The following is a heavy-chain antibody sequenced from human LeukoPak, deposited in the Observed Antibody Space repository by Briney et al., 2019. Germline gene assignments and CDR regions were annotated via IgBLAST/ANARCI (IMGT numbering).Heavy chain of an antibody. Sequence: SETLPLTCTVSGYSISSGYYWGWIRQPPGKGLEWIGSIYHSGSTYYNPSLKSRVTISVDTSKNQFSLKLSSVTAADTAVYYCARGRTIFGVVIGFDYWGQGTLVTVSS. D-gene: IGHD3-3*01. CDR3: ARGRTIFGVVIGFDY. CDR1: GYSISSGYY. CDR2: IYHSGST. V-gene: IGHV4-38-2*02. J-gene: IGHJ4*02.